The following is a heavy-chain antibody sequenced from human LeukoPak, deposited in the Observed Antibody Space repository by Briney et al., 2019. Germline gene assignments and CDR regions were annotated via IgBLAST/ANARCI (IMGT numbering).Heavy chain of an antibody. J-gene: IGHJ5*02. CDR2: IYYSGTT. CDR3: ARVGYGSGSWGWFDP. Sequence: PSETLSLSCTVSGGSISGFFWTWIRQSPGKGLEYIGYIYYSGTTDYNPTLKSRVSMSVDTSKNQFSLNLTSVTAADTAIYYCARVGYGSGSWGWFDPWGQGTLVTVSS. V-gene: IGHV4-59*01. CDR1: GGSISGFF. D-gene: IGHD3-10*01.